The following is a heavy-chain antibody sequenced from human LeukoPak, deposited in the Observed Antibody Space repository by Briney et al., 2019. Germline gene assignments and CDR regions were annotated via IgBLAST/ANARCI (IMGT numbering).Heavy chain of an antibody. CDR2: ISGSGGST. CDR3: AKDGRGVSAAMDY. CDR1: GFTFSSYA. D-gene: IGHD2-2*01. Sequence: AWGSLRLSCAASGFTFSSYAMSWVRQAPGNGLEWVSGISGSGGSTYYADSVKGRFTISKDNSKNTLYLQMNSLRAEDTAVYYCAKDGRGVSAAMDYWGQGTLVTVSS. V-gene: IGHV3-23*01. J-gene: IGHJ4*02.